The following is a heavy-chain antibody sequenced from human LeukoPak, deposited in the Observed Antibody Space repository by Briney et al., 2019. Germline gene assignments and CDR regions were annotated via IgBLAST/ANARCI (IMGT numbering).Heavy chain of an antibody. D-gene: IGHD5-12*01. J-gene: IGHJ4*02. CDR1: GYTFTGYY. V-gene: IGHV1-2*02. CDR2: INPNSGGT. CDR3: ARPEEMATIPAFDY. Sequence: GASVKVSCKASGYTFTGYYMHWVRQAPGQGLEWMGWINPNSGGTNYAQKFQGRVTMTRDTSISTAYMELSRLRSDDTAVYYCARPEEMATIPAFDYWGQGTLVTVSS.